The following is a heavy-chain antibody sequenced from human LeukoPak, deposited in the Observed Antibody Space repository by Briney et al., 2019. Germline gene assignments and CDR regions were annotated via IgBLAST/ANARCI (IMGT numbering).Heavy chain of an antibody. CDR3: ARDRDGDFDY. CDR1: GGSISSYY. D-gene: IGHD5-24*01. Sequence: SETLSLTCTVSGGSISSYYWSWIRQPPGKGLEWIGYIYTSGSTNYNPSLKSRVTISVDTSKNQFSLKLSSVTAADTAVHYCARDRDGDFDYWGQGTLVTVSS. V-gene: IGHV4-59*01. CDR2: IYTSGST. J-gene: IGHJ4*02.